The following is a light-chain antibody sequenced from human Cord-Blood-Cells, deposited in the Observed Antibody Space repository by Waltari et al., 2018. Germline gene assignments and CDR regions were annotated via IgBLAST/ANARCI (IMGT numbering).Light chain of an antibody. V-gene: IGLV2-23*01. J-gene: IGLJ1*01. CDR1: SSDVGSYTL. Sequence: QSALTQPASVSGSPGQSTTISCTGTSSDVGSYTLASWYQQHPGKAPKLMIYEGSKRPSGVSNRFSGSKSGNTASLTISGLQAEDEADYYCCSYAGSSTYVFGTGTKVTVL. CDR3: CSYAGSSTYV. CDR2: EGS.